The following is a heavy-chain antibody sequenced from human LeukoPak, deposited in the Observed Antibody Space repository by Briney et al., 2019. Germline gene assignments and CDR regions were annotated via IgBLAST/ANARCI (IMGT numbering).Heavy chain of an antibody. V-gene: IGHV1-18*01. CDR3: ARDETIFGVVITVDAFDI. CDR2: ISGYNGNT. J-gene: IGHJ3*02. D-gene: IGHD3-3*01. CDR1: GYTFTTYN. Sequence: ASVKVSCKASGYTFTTYNINWVRQAPGQGLEWMGWISGYNGNTNYAQKLQGRVTMTTDTSTSTAYMELRSLRSDDTAVYYCARDETIFGVVITVDAFDIWGQGTMVTVSS.